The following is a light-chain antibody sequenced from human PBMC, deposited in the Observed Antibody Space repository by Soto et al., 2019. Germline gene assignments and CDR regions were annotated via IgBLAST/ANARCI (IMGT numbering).Light chain of an antibody. CDR1: SSNIGAGSD. J-gene: IGLJ1*01. Sequence: QSVLTQPPSESGTPGQTFTIACTGTSSNIGAGSDVHWYQPLPGAAPKLLININKNWPAGAPDRFSGSKSGSSDSLAITGLRAGDEADYNSQTYDITLSGSNVFGTGTKVTVL. V-gene: IGLV1-40*01. CDR3: QTYDITLSGSNV. CDR2: INK.